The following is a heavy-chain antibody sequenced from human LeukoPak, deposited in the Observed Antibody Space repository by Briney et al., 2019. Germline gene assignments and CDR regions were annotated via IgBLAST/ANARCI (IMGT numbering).Heavy chain of an antibody. CDR3: ARGRYSSGWYYFDY. CDR1: GFTFSSYW. CDR2: INSDGSST. D-gene: IGHD6-19*01. J-gene: IGHJ4*02. V-gene: IGHV3-74*01. Sequence: GGSLRLSCAASGFTFSSYWMHWVRQAPGKGLVWVSRINSDGSSTSYADSVKGRFTISRDNAKNTLYLQMNSLRAEDTAVYYYARGRYSSGWYYFDYWGQGTLVTVSS.